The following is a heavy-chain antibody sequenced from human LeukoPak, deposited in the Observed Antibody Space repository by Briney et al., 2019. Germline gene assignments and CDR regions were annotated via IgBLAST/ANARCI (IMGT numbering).Heavy chain of an antibody. CDR2: INNDGSDT. J-gene: IGHJ3*01. D-gene: IGHD2/OR15-2a*01. V-gene: IGHV3-74*01. CDR3: ARGGFSHAFDV. Sequence: PGGSLRLSCAASGFTFSRYWIHRVRQAPGKGLVRVSRINNDGSDTIYADSVKGRFAMSRDNAKNTVFLQMSGLRAEDTAVYYCARGGFSHAFDVWGQGTTVTVSS. CDR1: GFTFSRYW.